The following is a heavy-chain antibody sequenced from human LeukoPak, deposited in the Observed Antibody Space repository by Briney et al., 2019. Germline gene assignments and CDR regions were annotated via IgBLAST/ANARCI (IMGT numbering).Heavy chain of an antibody. CDR2: ISITTASI. CDR3: ARGEGAIDF. CDR1: GFTFSSYN. Sequence: SGGSLRLSCAASGFTFSSYNMIWVRQAPGKGLECVSFISITTASIYYADSVKGRFSASRDNAKNSLYLHMNSLRDEDTAVYYCARGEGAIDFWGQGTLVTVSS. J-gene: IGHJ4*02. V-gene: IGHV3-48*02. D-gene: IGHD3-16*01.